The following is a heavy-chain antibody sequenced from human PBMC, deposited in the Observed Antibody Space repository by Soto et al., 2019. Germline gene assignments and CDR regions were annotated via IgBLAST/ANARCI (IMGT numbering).Heavy chain of an antibody. CDR1: GYTFTSYV. V-gene: IGHV1-18*01. J-gene: IGHJ4*02. CDR3: ARDRAADIVVVPAALDY. D-gene: IGHD2-2*01. CDR2: ISAYNGNT. Sequence: GASVKVSCKASGYTFTSYVISWVQQAPGQAFEWMGWISAYNGNTNYAQKLQGRVTMTTDTSTSTAYMELRSLRSDDTAVYYCARDRAADIVVVPAALDYWGQGTLVTVSS.